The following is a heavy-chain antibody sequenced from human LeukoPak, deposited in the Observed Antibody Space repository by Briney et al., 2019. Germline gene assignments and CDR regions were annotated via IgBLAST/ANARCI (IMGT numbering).Heavy chain of an antibody. Sequence: GGSLRLSCAASGFTFSSYSMNWVRQAPGKGLEWVSYINSASFLIHYADSVKGQFTISRDNAKNSLNPQMNSLRDEDTAVYYCAREGYYGAFDMWGQGTVVTVSS. CDR1: GFTFSSYS. J-gene: IGHJ3*02. D-gene: IGHD3-10*01. V-gene: IGHV3-48*02. CDR2: INSASFLI. CDR3: AREGYYGAFDM.